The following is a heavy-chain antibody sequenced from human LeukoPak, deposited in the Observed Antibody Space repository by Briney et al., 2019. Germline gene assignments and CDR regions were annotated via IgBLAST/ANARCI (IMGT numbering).Heavy chain of an antibody. CDR2: INPNSGGT. V-gene: IGHV1-2*06. D-gene: IGHD3-22*01. CDR1: GYTFTSYD. Sequence: ASVKVSCKASGYTFTSYDINWVRQATGQGLEWMGRINPNSGGTNYAQKFQGRVTKTRDTSINTAYMDLSRLRSDDTAVYYCARGSNSVYYFNVVAPYYFDYWGQGTLVTVSS. CDR3: ARGSNSVYYFNVVAPYYFDY. J-gene: IGHJ4*02.